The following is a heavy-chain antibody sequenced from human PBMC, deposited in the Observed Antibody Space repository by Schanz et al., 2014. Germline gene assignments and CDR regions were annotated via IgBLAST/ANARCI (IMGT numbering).Heavy chain of an antibody. J-gene: IGHJ4*02. CDR1: GFNFSSYS. D-gene: IGHD3-10*01. CDR3: ARIGGSVFDY. Sequence: EVQLVESGGGLVQPGGSLRLSCAASGFNFSSYSLNWVRQAPGKGLEWVSVIGVDGTTTYYADSVKGRFTISRDNAKNSLFLQMNSLRAEDTAVYYCARIGGSVFDYWAQGTLVTVSS. V-gene: IGHV3-48*01. CDR2: IGVDGTTT.